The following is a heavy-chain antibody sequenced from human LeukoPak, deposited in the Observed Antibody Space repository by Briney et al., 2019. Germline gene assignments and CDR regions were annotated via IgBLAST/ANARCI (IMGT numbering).Heavy chain of an antibody. CDR2: INPRGGST. J-gene: IGHJ4*02. Sequence: ASVKVSCKASGYTFTSHFMHWVRQAPGQGLEWMGIINPRGGSTSYTQKFQGRVTMTRDTSTSTVYMELSSLRSEDTAVYYCARAYYHDSSDYYFPLDYWGQGTLVTVSS. V-gene: IGHV1-46*01. D-gene: IGHD3-22*01. CDR1: GYTFTSHF. CDR3: ARAYYHDSSDYYFPLDY.